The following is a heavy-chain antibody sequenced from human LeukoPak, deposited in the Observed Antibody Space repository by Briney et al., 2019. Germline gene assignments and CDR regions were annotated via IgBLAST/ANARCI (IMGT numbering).Heavy chain of an antibody. J-gene: IGHJ4*02. V-gene: IGHV3-30*04. CDR1: GFTFSNYA. CDR3: ARWKSLKGPFDY. D-gene: IGHD1-1*01. CDR2: ISYDGNKK. Sequence: GGSLRLSCAASGFTFSNYAMNWVRQAPGKGLEWVAVISYDGNKKYYADSVEGRFTISRDNSKNKLYLHMNSLRAEDTAVYYCARWKSLKGPFDYWGQGTLVTVSS.